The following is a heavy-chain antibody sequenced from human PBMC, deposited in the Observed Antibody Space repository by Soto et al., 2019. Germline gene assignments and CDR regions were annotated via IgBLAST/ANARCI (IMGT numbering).Heavy chain of an antibody. CDR1: GGSISNDAYY. J-gene: IGHJ5*02. CDR3: ARHGPNSLSSLNWFDP. Sequence: SETLSLTCTVSGGSISNDAYYWAWIRQPPGKGLEWIGTIYYSGTTYYNPSLRSRVTISVDTSKSQFSLNLNSVTAADTAIYYCARHGPNSLSSLNWFDPWGQGALVTVSS. V-gene: IGHV4-39*01. D-gene: IGHD2-21*01. CDR2: IYYSGTT.